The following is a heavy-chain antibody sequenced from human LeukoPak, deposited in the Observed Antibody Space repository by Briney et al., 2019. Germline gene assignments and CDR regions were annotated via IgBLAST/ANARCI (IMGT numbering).Heavy chain of an antibody. Sequence: GSSVKVSCKASGGTFSSYAISWVRQVPGQGLEWMGRIIPILGIANYAQKFQGRVTITADKSTSTAYMELSSLRSEDTAVYYCATSIVVVTAIRDYFDYWGQGTLVTVSS. CDR2: IIPILGIA. CDR1: GGTFSSYA. V-gene: IGHV1-69*04. J-gene: IGHJ4*02. D-gene: IGHD2-21*02. CDR3: ATSIVVVTAIRDYFDY.